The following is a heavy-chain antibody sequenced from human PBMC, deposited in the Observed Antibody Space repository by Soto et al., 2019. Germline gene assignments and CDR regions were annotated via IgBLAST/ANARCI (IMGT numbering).Heavy chain of an antibody. CDR2: ISGYNGNS. Sequence: ASVKVSCKASGYTFSNYGLSWVRQAPGQGLEWMGWISGYNGNSTYSQKVQGRVVLTTDRSTSIAYMELRGLRPDDSAIYYCARDLSYYAPSSYFDYWG. D-gene: IGHD3-10*01. V-gene: IGHV1-18*01. CDR1: GYTFSNYG. CDR3: ARDLSYYAPSSYFDY. J-gene: IGHJ4*01.